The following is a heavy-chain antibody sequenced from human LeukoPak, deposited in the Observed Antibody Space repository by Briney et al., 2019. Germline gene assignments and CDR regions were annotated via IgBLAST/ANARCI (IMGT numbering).Heavy chain of an antibody. CDR1: GGSISSGGYY. Sequence: SHTLSLTCTVSGGSISSGGYYWSWIRQHPGKGLEWIGYIYYSGNTHYNPSLKSRVTISVDTSKNQFSLNLSSVTAADTAVYYCARGVMLHASFDWFDPWGQGTLVTVSS. J-gene: IGHJ5*02. CDR3: ARGVMLHASFDWFDP. V-gene: IGHV4-31*03. CDR2: IYYSGNT. D-gene: IGHD2-8*01.